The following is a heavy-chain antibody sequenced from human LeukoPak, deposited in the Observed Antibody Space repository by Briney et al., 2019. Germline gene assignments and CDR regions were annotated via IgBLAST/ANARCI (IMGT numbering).Heavy chain of an antibody. CDR3: SRESGAFCPFGY. V-gene: IGHV4-4*02. CDR2: ISLTGRT. Sequence: SETLSLTCGVSGGSISNTNWWSWVRQPPGQGLERIGEISLTGRTNYNPSLNGRVTMSLDESSNQLSLNLTSVTAADTAIYYCSRESGAFCPFGYWGQGTLVIVPS. CDR1: GGSISNTNW. J-gene: IGHJ4*02. D-gene: IGHD1-26*01.